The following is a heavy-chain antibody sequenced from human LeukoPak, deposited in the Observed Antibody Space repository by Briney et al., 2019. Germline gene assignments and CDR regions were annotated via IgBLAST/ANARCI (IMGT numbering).Heavy chain of an antibody. CDR1: GFTFSSYW. Sequence: GGSLRLSCAASGFTFSSYWMRWVRQAPGKGLVWVSRINSDGSSTSYADSVKGRFTISRDNAKNTLYLQMNSLRAEDTAVYYCARAGEAAAGYYYYGMDVWGQGTTVTVSS. V-gene: IGHV3-74*01. J-gene: IGHJ6*02. D-gene: IGHD6-13*01. CDR3: ARAGEAAAGYYYYGMDV. CDR2: INSDGSST.